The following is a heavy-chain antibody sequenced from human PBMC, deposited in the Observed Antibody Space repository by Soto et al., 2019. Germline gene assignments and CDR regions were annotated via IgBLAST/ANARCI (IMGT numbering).Heavy chain of an antibody. CDR3: AKELTTSQTY. CDR1: GFTFDDYA. CDR2: ISWNSGSI. Sequence: DVQLVESGGGLVQPGRSLRLSCAASGFTFDDYAMHWVRQAPGKGLEWVSGISWNSGSIGYADSVKGRFTISRDNAKNSLYLQMNSLRAEDTALYYCAKELTTSQTYWGQGTLVTVSS. V-gene: IGHV3-9*01. D-gene: IGHD4-4*01. J-gene: IGHJ4*02.